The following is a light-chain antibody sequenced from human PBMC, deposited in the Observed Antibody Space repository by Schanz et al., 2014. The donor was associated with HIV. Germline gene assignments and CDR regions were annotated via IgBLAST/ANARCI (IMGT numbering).Light chain of an antibody. J-gene: IGLJ2*01. Sequence: QSLLTQPPSASGIPGQTVTISCSGSIYTIARRTVDWYQHLPGTAPRLLIHNDDRRPSGVPERFSASKSGTSASLVISGLQSEDEADYYCASWDDSLIGHIFGGGTKLTVL. CDR2: NDD. CDR1: IYTIARRT. V-gene: IGLV1-44*01. CDR3: ASWDDSLIGHI.